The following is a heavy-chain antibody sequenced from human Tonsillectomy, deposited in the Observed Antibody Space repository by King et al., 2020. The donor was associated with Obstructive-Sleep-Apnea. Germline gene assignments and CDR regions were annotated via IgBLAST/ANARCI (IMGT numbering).Heavy chain of an antibody. J-gene: IGHJ4*02. CDR3: ARGTDYYGSGSHSY. V-gene: IGHV3-21*01. D-gene: IGHD3-10*01. CDR1: GFTFSDYS. Sequence: VQLVESGGGLVKPGGSPRLSCAASGFTFSDYSMNWARQAPGKGLEWVSSISESSSYMYYTDSVKGRFTISRDNAKNSLFLQMNSLRAEDTAVYYCARGTDYYGSGSHSYWGQGTLVTVSS. CDR2: ISESSSYM.